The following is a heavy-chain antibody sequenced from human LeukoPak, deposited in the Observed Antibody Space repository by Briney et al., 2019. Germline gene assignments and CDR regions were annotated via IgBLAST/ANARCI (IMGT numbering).Heavy chain of an antibody. J-gene: IGHJ4*02. Sequence: WISSYNGNTNYAQKLQGRVTMTTDTSTSTAYMELRSLRSDDTAVYYCARDTAIGPTCFDYWGQGTLPPSPQ. CDR3: ARDTAIGPTCFDY. V-gene: IGHV1-18*01. D-gene: IGHD5-18*01. CDR2: ISSYNGNT.